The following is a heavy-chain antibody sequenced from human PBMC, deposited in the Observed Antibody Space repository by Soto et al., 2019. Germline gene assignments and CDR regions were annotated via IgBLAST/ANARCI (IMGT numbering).Heavy chain of an antibody. Sequence: PSETLSLTCAVYGGSFSGYYWSWIRQPPGKGLEWIGEINHSGSTNYNPSLKSRVTISVDTSKNQFSLKLSSATAADTAVYYCASSSSWYFDYWGQGTLVTVSS. CDR3: ASSSSWYFDY. CDR2: INHSGST. D-gene: IGHD6-13*01. CDR1: GGSFSGYY. J-gene: IGHJ4*02. V-gene: IGHV4-34*01.